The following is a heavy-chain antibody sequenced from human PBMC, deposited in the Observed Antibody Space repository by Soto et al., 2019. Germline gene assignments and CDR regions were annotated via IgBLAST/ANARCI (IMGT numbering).Heavy chain of an antibody. CDR2: IGRSDNNI. V-gene: IGHV3-48*01. D-gene: IGHD4-17*01. Sequence: ESGGGLVQPGGSLRLSCAASGFTFSSYSMNWVRLAPGKGLEWISYIGRSDNNIHYADSVKGRFTISRDNAKSSLYLQMESPRGGDTAVHYCTRKENGDAWGQGTLVTLPS. J-gene: IGHJ5*01. CDR3: TRKENGDA. CDR1: GFTFSSYS.